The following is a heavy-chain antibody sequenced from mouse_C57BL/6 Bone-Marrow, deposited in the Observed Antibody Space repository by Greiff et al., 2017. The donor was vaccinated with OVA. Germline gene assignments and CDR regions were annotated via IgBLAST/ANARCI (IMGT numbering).Heavy chain of an antibody. CDR2: IYPGDGDT. CDR3: ERGLCVRY. D-gene: IGHD1-1*02. V-gene: IGHV1-82*01. Sequence: QVQLQQSGPELVKPGASVKISCKASGYAFSSSWMNWVKQRPGKGLEWIGRIYPGDGDTNYNGKFKGKATLTVDKSSSTAYMQLSSLTSEDSAVYFCERGLCVRYWGQGTTLTVSS. CDR1: GYAFSSSW. J-gene: IGHJ2*01.